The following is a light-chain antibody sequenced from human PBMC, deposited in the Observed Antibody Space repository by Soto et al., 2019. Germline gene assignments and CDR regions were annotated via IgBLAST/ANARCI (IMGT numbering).Light chain of an antibody. CDR3: QQYGSSPLT. CDR1: QSVSSSY. J-gene: IGKJ4*01. Sequence: EIVLTQSPGTLSLSPGERATLSCRASQSVSSSYLAWYQQKPGQAPRLLIYDAFSRATGIADRFSGSGSGTDFTLIISRLEPEDFAVYYCQQYGSSPLTFGGGTKVDIK. CDR2: DAF. V-gene: IGKV3-20*01.